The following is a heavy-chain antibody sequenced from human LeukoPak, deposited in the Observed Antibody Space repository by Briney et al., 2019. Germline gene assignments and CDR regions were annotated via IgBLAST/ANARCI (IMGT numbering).Heavy chain of an antibody. CDR3: ARNNGMDV. CDR1: GFTFSSYG. V-gene: IGHV3-30*03. J-gene: IGHJ6*02. CDR2: ISYDGSNK. Sequence: GGSLRLSCAASGFTFSSYGMHWVRQVPGKGLEWVAVISYDGSNKYYADSVKGRFTISKDNAKNSLYLQMNSLRAEDTALYHCARNNGMDVWGQGTTVIVSS.